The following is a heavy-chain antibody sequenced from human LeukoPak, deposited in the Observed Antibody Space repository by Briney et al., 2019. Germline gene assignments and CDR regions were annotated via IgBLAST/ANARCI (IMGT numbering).Heavy chain of an antibody. CDR2: IYYSGST. CDR1: GGSISSYY. Sequence: PSETLSLTCTVSGGSISSYYWSWIRQPPGKGLEWIGYIYYSGSTNCNPSLKSRVTISVDTSKNQFSLKLSSVTAADTAVYYCARQQGYFDYWGQGTLVTVSS. V-gene: IGHV4-59*01. J-gene: IGHJ4*02. CDR3: ARQQGYFDY.